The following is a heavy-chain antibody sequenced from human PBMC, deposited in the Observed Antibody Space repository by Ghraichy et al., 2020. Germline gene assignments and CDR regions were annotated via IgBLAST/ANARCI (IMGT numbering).Heavy chain of an antibody. Sequence: SETLSLTCTVSGGSISSSSYYWGWIRQPPGKGLEWIGSIYYSGSTYYNPSLKSRVTISVDTSKNQFSLKLSSVTAADTAVYYCARHPRFGPYYYYYFGMDVWCQGTTVTVSS. CDR1: GGSISSSSYY. J-gene: IGHJ6*02. V-gene: IGHV4-39*01. CDR2: IYYSGST. D-gene: IGHD3/OR15-3a*01. CDR3: ARHPRFGPYYYYYFGMDV.